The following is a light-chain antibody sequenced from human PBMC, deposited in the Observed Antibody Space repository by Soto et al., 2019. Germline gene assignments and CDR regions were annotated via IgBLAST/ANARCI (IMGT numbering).Light chain of an antibody. Sequence: EIVMPQSPAPPALSPGERRTLSCRGSQSVSSNYLAWYHQRPGQAPXLXXYGASARATGIPARFSGIVSGTEFTLPIRRLQSEAFASYYGQQYKNRPPLTFGGGTTVEIK. J-gene: IGKJ4*01. CDR2: GAS. CDR3: QQYKNRPPLT. CDR1: QSVSSN. V-gene: IGKV3-15*01.